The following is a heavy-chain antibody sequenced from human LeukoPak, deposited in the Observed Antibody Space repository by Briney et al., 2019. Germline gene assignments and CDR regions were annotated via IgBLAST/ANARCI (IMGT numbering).Heavy chain of an antibody. V-gene: IGHV3-23*01. Sequence: GGSLRLSCAASGFTFNSYAMSWIRQAPEKGLEWIATISGSGGGTYYADSVKGRFTISRDDSKNTLYLQMNSLRAEDTAVYYCAKDLGRYRNNYFDYWGQGTLVSVSS. CDR2: ISGSGGGT. D-gene: IGHD1-26*01. CDR3: AKDLGRYRNNYFDY. CDR1: GFTFNSYA. J-gene: IGHJ4*02.